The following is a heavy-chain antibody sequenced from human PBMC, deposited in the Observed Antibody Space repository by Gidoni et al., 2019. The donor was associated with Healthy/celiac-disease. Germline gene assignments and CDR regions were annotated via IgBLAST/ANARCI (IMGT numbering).Heavy chain of an antibody. CDR3: ARGFWGYGDYGAEHFDY. D-gene: IGHD4-17*01. CDR2: IYYSGST. CDR1: GGSISSGGYY. V-gene: IGHV4-31*03. J-gene: IGHJ4*02. Sequence: QVQLQESGPGLVKPSQPLSLTCTVSGGSISSGGYYWSWIRQHPGKGLEWIGYIYYSGSTYYNPSLKSRVTISVDTSKNQFSLKLSSVTAADTAVYYCARGFWGYGDYGAEHFDYWGQGTLVTVSS.